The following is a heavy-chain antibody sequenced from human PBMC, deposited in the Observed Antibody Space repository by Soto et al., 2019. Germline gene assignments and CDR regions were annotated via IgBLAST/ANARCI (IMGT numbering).Heavy chain of an antibody. V-gene: IGHV3-21*01. CDR3: ASAKAGTTRVSY. CDR2: ISSSSSYI. J-gene: IGHJ4*02. CDR1: GFTFSSYS. Sequence: EVQLVESGGGLVKPGGSLRLSCAASGFTFSSYSMNWVRQAPGKGLEWVSSISSSSSYIYYADSVKGRFTISRDNAKNSLYLQMNSLRAEDTAVYYWASAKAGTTRVSYWGQGTLVTVSS. D-gene: IGHD1-7*01.